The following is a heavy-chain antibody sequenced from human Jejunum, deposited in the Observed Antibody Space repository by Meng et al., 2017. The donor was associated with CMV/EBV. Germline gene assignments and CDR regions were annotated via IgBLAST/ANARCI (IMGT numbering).Heavy chain of an antibody. CDR3: ARDLGGGVI. Sequence: VPGRASIPPFICNFMHWLRRGPDRGFEWMGQTNPNRSATTYAPRLQGRVPIPKDPSITTAYRELRNLRSADPAVYYGARDLGGGVIWGPGTLVTVSS. D-gene: IGHD2-21*01. CDR1: IPPFICNF. V-gene: IGHV1-2*06. CDR2: TNPNRSAT. J-gene: IGHJ4*02.